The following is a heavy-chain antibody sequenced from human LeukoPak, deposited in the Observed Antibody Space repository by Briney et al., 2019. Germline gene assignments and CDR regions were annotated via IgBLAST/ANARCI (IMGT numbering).Heavy chain of an antibody. V-gene: IGHV3-30-3*01. CDR1: GFTFSSYA. CDR3: ARDRGYCSSTSCYYYGMDV. D-gene: IGHD2-2*01. CDR2: ISYDGSNK. J-gene: IGHJ6*02. Sequence: PGGSLRLSCAASGFTFSSYAMHWVRQAPGKGLEWVAVISYDGSNKYYADSVKGRFTISRDNYKNTLYLQMNSLRAEDTAVYYCARDRGYCSSTSCYYYGMDVWGQGTTVTVSS.